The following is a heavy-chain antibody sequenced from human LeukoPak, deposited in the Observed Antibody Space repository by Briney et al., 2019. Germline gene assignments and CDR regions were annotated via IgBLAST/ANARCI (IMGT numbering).Heavy chain of an antibody. D-gene: IGHD3-22*01. V-gene: IGHV3-23*01. Sequence: GGSLRFSCAASGFTFSSYARSWVRQAPGKGLEWVSAISGSGGSTYYADSVKGRFTISRDNSKNTLYLQMNSLRAEDTAVYYCAKVYYYDSSGYSYNRYYFDYWGQGTLVTVSS. CDR2: ISGSGGST. J-gene: IGHJ4*02. CDR3: AKVYYYDSSGYSYNRYYFDY. CDR1: GFTFSSYA.